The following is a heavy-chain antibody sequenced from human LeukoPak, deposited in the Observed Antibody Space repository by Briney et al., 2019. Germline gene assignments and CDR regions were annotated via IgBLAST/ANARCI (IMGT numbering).Heavy chain of an antibody. J-gene: IGHJ4*02. CDR3: AKRDSSGHHYFDY. CDR2: FGRGGKT. Sequence: GGSLRLSCAASGVTLSSYGMTWVRQAPRKGLEWVSTFGRGGKTYYADSLKGRFIISRDNSVNTLYLQMNSLRAEDTAVYYCAKRDSSGHHYFDYWGQGMLVTVSS. V-gene: IGHV3-23*01. CDR1: GVTLSSYG. D-gene: IGHD3-22*01.